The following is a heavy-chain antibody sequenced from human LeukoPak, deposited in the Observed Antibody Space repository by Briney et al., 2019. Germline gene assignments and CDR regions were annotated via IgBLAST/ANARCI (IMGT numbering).Heavy chain of an antibody. CDR2: ILYSGTT. CDR3: ARVGDWNDLVY. CDR1: GGSISPYY. Sequence: SEALSLTCTVSGGSISPYYWSWIRQTPGKGLEWIGYILYSGTTTNYNPSLKSRVTISVDTSKNQFSLKLSSVTAADTAVYYCARVGDWNDLVYWGQGTLVTVSS. D-gene: IGHD1-1*01. V-gene: IGHV4-59*01. J-gene: IGHJ4*02.